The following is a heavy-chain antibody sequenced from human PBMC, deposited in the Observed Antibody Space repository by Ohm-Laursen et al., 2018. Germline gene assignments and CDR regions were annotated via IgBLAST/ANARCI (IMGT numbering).Heavy chain of an antibody. CDR2: INPNSGGT. CDR3: ARHYDTSGHDY. Sequence: ASVKVSCKASGYTFTSYDINRVRQATGQGLEWMGWINPNSGGTNYAQKFQGRVTMTGDTSITTAYMELTRLTSDDTAVYYCARHYDTSGHDYWGQGTLVTVSS. J-gene: IGHJ4*02. V-gene: IGHV1-2*02. CDR1: GYTFTSYD. D-gene: IGHD3-22*01.